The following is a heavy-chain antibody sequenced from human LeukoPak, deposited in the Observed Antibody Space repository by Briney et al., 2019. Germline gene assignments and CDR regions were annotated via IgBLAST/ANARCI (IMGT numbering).Heavy chain of an antibody. CDR1: GFTFSSYG. D-gene: IGHD3-10*01. Sequence: QAGRSLRLSCAASGFTFSSYGMHWVRQAPGKGLEWVAVISYDGSNKYYADSVKGRFTISRDNSKNTLYLQMNSLRAEDTAVYYCAKGPFGELFYYFDYWGQGTLVTVSS. CDR3: AKGPFGELFYYFDY. CDR2: ISYDGSNK. J-gene: IGHJ4*02. V-gene: IGHV3-30*18.